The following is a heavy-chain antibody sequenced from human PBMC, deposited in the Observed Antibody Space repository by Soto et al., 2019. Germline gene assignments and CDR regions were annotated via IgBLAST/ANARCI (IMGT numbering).Heavy chain of an antibody. Sequence: QVQLVQSGAEVTKPGSSVKVSCKASGGTFSSYTISWVRQAPGQGLEWMGRIIPIVNITNYAQKFRGRITLTADKSTSVAYMEISSLRSEDTAVYYCARGRTDYFDSRGSEAFDVWGQGTVVTVSS. CDR1: GGTFSSYT. CDR3: ARGRTDYFDSRGSEAFDV. CDR2: IIPIVNIT. J-gene: IGHJ3*01. V-gene: IGHV1-69*02. D-gene: IGHD3-22*01.